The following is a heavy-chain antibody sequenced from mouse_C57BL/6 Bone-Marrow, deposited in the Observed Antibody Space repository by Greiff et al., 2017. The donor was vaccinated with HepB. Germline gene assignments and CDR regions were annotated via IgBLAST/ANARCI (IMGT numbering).Heavy chain of an antibody. J-gene: IGHJ4*01. CDR1: GYTFTSYD. Sequence: QVQLQQSGPELVKPGASVKLSCKASGYTFTSYDINWVKQRPGQGLEWIGWIYPRDGSTKYNEKFKGKATLTVDTSSSTAYMELHSLTSEDSAVYFCAHYYGSSPYYYAMDYWGQGTSVTVSS. V-gene: IGHV1-85*01. CDR2: IYPRDGST. CDR3: AHYYGSSPYYYAMDY. D-gene: IGHD1-1*01.